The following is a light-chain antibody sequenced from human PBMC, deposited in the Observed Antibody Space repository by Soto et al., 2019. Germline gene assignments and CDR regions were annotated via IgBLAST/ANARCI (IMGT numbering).Light chain of an antibody. J-gene: IGLJ1*01. CDR2: SDN. CDR1: SANIGNNY. Sequence: QTVVTQSPSASGTPGQRVTISCSGRSANIGNNYVCWYQQLPGTAPKLLIYSDNQRPSGVPDRFSGSKSGSSASLAISGLRPEDEADYFCVSWDDSLSGLVFGTGTKLTVL. V-gene: IGLV1-47*02. CDR3: VSWDDSLSGLV.